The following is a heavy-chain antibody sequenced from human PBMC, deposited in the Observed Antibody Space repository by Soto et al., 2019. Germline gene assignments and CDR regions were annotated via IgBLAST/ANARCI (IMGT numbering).Heavy chain of an antibody. Sequence: SETLSLTCAVSGGSISSGGYSWNWIRQPPGQGLEWIGFIYQSGSTYYSPSLKSRITISVDRSKNQFSLILNSVTAADTAVYYCARGRSASGKNYGMDVWGQGTTVTVSS. CDR1: GGSISSGGYS. J-gene: IGHJ6*02. CDR2: IYQSGST. D-gene: IGHD6-19*01. CDR3: ARGRSASGKNYGMDV. V-gene: IGHV4-30-2*01.